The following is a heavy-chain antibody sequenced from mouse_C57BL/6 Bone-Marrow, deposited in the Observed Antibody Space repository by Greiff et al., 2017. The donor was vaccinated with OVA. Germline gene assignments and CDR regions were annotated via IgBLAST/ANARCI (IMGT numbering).Heavy chain of an antibody. CDR2: ISSGSSTI. CDR1: GFTFSDYG. V-gene: IGHV5-17*01. J-gene: IGHJ3*01. CDR3: ARPDYGSSFAWFAC. D-gene: IGHD1-1*01. Sequence: EVKLVESGGGLVKPGGSLKLSCAASGFTFSDYGMHWVRQAPEKGLEWVAYISSGSSTIYYADTVKGRFTISRDNAKNTLFLQMTSLRSEDTAMYYCARPDYGSSFAWFACWGQGTLVTVSA.